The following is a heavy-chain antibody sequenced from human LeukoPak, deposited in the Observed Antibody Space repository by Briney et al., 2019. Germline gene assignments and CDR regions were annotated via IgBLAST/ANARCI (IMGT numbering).Heavy chain of an antibody. V-gene: IGHV4-34*01. J-gene: IGHJ4*02. CDR1: GGSFSGYY. CDR3: ARRLVVAGAPFDY. Sequence: SETLSLTCAVYGGSFSGYYWSWIHQPPGKGLEWIGEINHSGSTNYNPSLKSRVTISVDTSKNQFSLKLSSVTAADTAVYYCARRLVVAGAPFDYWGQGTLVTVSS. CDR2: INHSGST. D-gene: IGHD2-21*01.